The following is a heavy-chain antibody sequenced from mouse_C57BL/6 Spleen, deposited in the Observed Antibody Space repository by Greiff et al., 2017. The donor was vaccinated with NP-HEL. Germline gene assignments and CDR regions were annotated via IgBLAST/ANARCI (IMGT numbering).Heavy chain of an antibody. CDR3: ARSDSSTQANAWFAY. V-gene: IGHV1-7*01. CDR2: INPSSGYP. J-gene: IGHJ3*01. CDR1: GYTFTSYW. D-gene: IGHD3-2*02. Sequence: QVQLKESGAELAKPGASVKLSCKASGYTFTSYWMHLVKQRPGQGLEWIGYINPSSGYPKYNQKFKDKATLTADKSSSTAYMQLSSLTYEDSAVYYCARSDSSTQANAWFAYWGQGTLVTVSA.